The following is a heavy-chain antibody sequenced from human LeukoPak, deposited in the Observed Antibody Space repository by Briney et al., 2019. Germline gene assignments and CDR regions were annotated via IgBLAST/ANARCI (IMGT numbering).Heavy chain of an antibody. J-gene: IGHJ6*04. Sequence: GGSLRLSCAASGFTFDDYAMHWVRQAPGKGLEWVSGISWNSGSIGYADSVKGRFTISRDNAKNSLYLQMNSLRAEDTAVYYCARGPTMKMDVWGKGTTVTVSS. CDR1: GFTFDDYA. V-gene: IGHV3-9*01. D-gene: IGHD3-22*01. CDR3: ARGPTMKMDV. CDR2: ISWNSGSI.